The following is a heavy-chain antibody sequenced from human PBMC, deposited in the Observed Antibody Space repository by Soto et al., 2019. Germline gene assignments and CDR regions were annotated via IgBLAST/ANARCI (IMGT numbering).Heavy chain of an antibody. Sequence: PGGSLRLSCAASGFTFSSYGMSWVRQAPGKGLEWVSGISGSGGSTYYSDTVRGRFTISRDNSKNTLYLEMNSLRAEDTAVYYCAKDSGIGGAEGNFYYDRWGQGTLVTVSS. CDR1: GFTFSSYG. CDR2: ISGSGGST. D-gene: IGHD1-26*01. J-gene: IGHJ4*02. V-gene: IGHV3-23*01. CDR3: AKDSGIGGAEGNFYYDR.